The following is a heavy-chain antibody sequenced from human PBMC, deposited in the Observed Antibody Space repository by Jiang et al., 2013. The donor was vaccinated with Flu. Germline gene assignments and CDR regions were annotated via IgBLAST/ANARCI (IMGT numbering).Heavy chain of an antibody. CDR2: IIPIFGTA. CDR1: GGTFSSYA. V-gene: IGHV1-69*01. D-gene: IGHD2-2*01. Sequence: AEVKKPGSSVKVSCKASGGTFSSYAISWVRQAPGQGLEWMGGIIPIFGTANYAQKFQGRVTITADESTSTAYMELSSLRSEDTAVYYCARDLKDIVVVPAGNKLYGMDVWGQGTTVTVSS. CDR3: ARDLKDIVVVPAGNKLYGMDV. J-gene: IGHJ6*02.